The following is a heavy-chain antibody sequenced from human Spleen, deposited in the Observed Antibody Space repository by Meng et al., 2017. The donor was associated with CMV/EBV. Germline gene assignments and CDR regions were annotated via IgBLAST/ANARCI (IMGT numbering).Heavy chain of an antibody. Sequence: GESLKISCAASGFTFSSYAMSWVRQAPGKGLDWVSLIYSGGSSTYYADSVKGRFTISRDNSKNTLYLQMNSLRAEDTAVYYCAKEILGYCSNGVCYEDYWGQGTLVTVSS. V-gene: IGHV3-23*03. CDR3: AKEILGYCSNGVCYEDY. D-gene: IGHD2-8*01. CDR2: IYSGGSST. J-gene: IGHJ4*02. CDR1: GFTFSSYA.